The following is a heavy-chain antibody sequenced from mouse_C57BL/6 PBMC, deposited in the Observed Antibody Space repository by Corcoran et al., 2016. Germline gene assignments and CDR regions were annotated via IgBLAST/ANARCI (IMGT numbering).Heavy chain of an antibody. V-gene: IGHV1-66*01. CDR3: ARSGVYYYGSSPFYFGY. CDR2: IYPGSGNT. J-gene: IGHJ2*01. D-gene: IGHD1-1*01. Sequence: QVQLQQSGPELVKPGASVKISCKASGYSFTSYYIHWVKQRPGQGLEWIGWIYPGSGNTKYNEKFKGKATLTADTSSSTAYMQLSSLTSEDSAVYYCARSGVYYYGSSPFYFGYWGQGTTLTVSS. CDR1: GYSFTSYY.